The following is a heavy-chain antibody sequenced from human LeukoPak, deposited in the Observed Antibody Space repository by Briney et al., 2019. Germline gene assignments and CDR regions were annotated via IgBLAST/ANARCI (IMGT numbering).Heavy chain of an antibody. Sequence: PSETLSLTCTVSGASISSSPYYWGWIRQSPGKGLEWIGSISYSGTTYYNPSLKSRVTISVDTSKNQFSLKLSSVTAADTAVYYCARDTTVRGVIMYNWFDPWGQGTLVTVSS. CDR2: ISYSGTT. CDR3: ARDTTVRGVIMYNWFDP. V-gene: IGHV4-39*07. D-gene: IGHD3-10*01. CDR1: GASISSSPYY. J-gene: IGHJ5*02.